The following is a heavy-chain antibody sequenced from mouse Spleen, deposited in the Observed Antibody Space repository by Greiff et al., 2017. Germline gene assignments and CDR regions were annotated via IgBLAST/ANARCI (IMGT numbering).Heavy chain of an antibody. Sequence: QVQLQQPGAELVKPGASVKLSCKASGYTFTSYWMQWVKQRPGQGLEWIGEIDPSDSYTNYNQKFKGKATLTVDTSSSTAYMQLSSLTSEDSAVYYCARFITTVVVDVWGAGTTVTVSS. CDR2: IDPSDSYT. J-gene: IGHJ1*01. CDR1: GYTFTSYW. CDR3: ARFITTVVVDV. D-gene: IGHD1-1*01. V-gene: IGHV1-50*01.